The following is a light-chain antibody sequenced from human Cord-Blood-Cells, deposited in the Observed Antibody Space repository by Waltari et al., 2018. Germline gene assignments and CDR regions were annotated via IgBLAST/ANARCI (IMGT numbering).Light chain of an antibody. CDR2: DVS. CDR3: CSYAGSYTYV. CDR1: RSDVGGSNY. J-gene: IGLJ1*01. V-gene: IGLV2-11*01. Sequence: QSALTHPPSVSGSPGQSVPISCTGTRSDVGGSNYVSWYQQHPVKPPQLMIYDVSTRPSGVQDRFAGSKCGHTASLTISGLQAEDEADYYCCSYAGSYTYVFGTGTKVTVL.